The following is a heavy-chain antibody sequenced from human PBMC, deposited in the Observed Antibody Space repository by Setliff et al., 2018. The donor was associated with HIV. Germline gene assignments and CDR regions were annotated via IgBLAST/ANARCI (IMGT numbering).Heavy chain of an antibody. J-gene: IGHJ2*01. CDR1: GGSLSGYY. V-gene: IGHV4-34*01. Sequence: SETLSLTCAVYGGSLSGYYWSWVRQSPGRGLEWIGEINQSGNTNFNPSLKSRLIISVDTSKSQFSLKLTSVNAADTALYYCAREGGQGYSGSGSFYHRNFDLWGRGTLVTVSS. CDR2: INQSGNT. CDR3: AREGGQGYSGSGSFYHRNFDL. D-gene: IGHD3-10*01.